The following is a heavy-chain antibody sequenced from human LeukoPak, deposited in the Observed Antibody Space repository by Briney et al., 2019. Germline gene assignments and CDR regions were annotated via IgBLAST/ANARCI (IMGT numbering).Heavy chain of an antibody. J-gene: IGHJ4*02. CDR1: GFTFSSYG. CDR3: ARDFSSGWAYDY. Sequence: GGSLRLSCAASGFTFSSYGMHWARQAPGKGLEWVAVIWYDGSNKYYADSVKGRFTISRDNSKNTLYLQMNSLRAEDTAVYYCARDFSSGWAYDYWGQGTLVTVSS. V-gene: IGHV3-33*01. D-gene: IGHD6-19*01. CDR2: IWYDGSNK.